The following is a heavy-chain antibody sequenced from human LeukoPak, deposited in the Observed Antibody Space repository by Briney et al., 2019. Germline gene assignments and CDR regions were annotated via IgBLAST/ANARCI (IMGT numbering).Heavy chain of an antibody. CDR1: GFTFSSYW. V-gene: IGHV3-7*03. J-gene: IGHJ6*02. D-gene: IGHD3-16*01. Sequence: GGSLRLSCAASGFTFSSYWMNWAGQAPGQGLEGGASINHNGNVNYYVESVKGRFTISRDNAKNPLYLPMSNLRAEDTAVYFCARGGGLDVWGQGATVTVSS. CDR3: ARGGGLDV. CDR2: INHNGNVN.